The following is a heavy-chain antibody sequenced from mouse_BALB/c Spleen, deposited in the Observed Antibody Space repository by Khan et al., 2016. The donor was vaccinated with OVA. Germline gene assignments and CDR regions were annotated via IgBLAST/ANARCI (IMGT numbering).Heavy chain of an antibody. CDR3: TRHGYVAWFTY. V-gene: IGHV1S135*01. J-gene: IGHJ3*01. Sequence: EVQLQESGPELMKPGTSVKISCKASGYSFTTYYIHWVIQTHGKSLEWIGYIDPFSGGTTYNQKFNGKATLTVDKSSSTAYIHLSNLTSEDSAVYYCTRHGYVAWFTYWGQGTLVTVSA. CDR2: IDPFSGGT. CDR1: GYSFTTYY. D-gene: IGHD2-2*01.